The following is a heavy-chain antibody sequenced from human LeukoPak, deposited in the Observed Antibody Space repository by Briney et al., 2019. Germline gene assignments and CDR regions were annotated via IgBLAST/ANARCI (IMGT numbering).Heavy chain of an antibody. CDR2: INPNSGGT. V-gene: IGHV1-2*02. CDR1: GYTFTAYY. Sequence: ASVKVSCKASGYTFTAYYIHWVRQAPGQGLEWMGWINPNSGGTNYAQKFQGRVTMTRDTSISTAYMELSRLKSDDTAVYYCARGVRREGAFDIWGQGTMVTVSS. D-gene: IGHD3-10*01. CDR3: ARGVRREGAFDI. J-gene: IGHJ3*02.